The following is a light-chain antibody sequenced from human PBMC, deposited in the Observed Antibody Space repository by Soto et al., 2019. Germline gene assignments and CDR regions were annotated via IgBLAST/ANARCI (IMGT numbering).Light chain of an antibody. CDR2: DAS. V-gene: IGKV1-27*01. CDR1: QGIDNF. CDR3: QKYDSAPWA. J-gene: IGKJ1*01. Sequence: DIPVTQSPSSLSASVGDRVTIACRASQGIDNFLAWYHQKPGKVPSLLIYDASSLEPGVSSRFTGSRSGTEFTLTISSLQPEDVGTYFCQKYDSAPWAFGPGTKVEIK.